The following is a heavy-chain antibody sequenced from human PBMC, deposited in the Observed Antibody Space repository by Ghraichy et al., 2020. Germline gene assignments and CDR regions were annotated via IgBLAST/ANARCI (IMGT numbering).Heavy chain of an antibody. V-gene: IGHV4-39*01. Sequence: SETLSLTCTVSGGSISSSSYYWGWIRQPPGKGLERIGSIYYSGSTYYNPSLKSRVTISVDTSKNQFSLKLSSVTTADTAVYYCARRDSSWYYYYYGMDVWGQGTTVTVSS. CDR3: ARRDSSWYYYYYGMDV. CDR1: GGSISSSSYY. CDR2: IYYSGST. D-gene: IGHD6-13*01. J-gene: IGHJ6*02.